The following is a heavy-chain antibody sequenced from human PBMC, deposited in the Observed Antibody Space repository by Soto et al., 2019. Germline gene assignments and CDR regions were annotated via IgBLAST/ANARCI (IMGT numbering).Heavy chain of an antibody. CDR1: GFTFSSYA. Sequence: QVQLVESGGGVVQPGRSLRLSCAASGFTFSSYAMHWVRQAPGKGLEWVAVISYDGSNKYYADSVKGRFTISRDNSKNTLYLQMNSLRAEDTAVYYCARAYDRSGYYYGQFLDYWGQGTLVTVSS. V-gene: IGHV3-30-3*01. J-gene: IGHJ4*02. CDR3: ARAYDRSGYYYGQFLDY. D-gene: IGHD3-22*01. CDR2: ISYDGSNK.